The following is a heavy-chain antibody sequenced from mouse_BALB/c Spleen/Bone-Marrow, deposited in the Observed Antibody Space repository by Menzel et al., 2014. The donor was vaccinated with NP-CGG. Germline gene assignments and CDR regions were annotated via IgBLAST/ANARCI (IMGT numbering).Heavy chain of an antibody. J-gene: IGHJ4*01. Sequence: QVQLQQPGAEVMRPGSSVNISCKASGYAFSNYGMNWVKQRPGQGLEWIGQIYPGDGDTNYNGKYKGRVTLTADKSSSTAYMQLSSRTSEDSAVYFCASVYDYGRGYAMDYWGQGTSVTASS. CDR1: GYAFSNYG. CDR2: IYPGDGDT. CDR3: ASVYDYGRGYAMDY. D-gene: IGHD2-4*01. V-gene: IGHV1-80*01.